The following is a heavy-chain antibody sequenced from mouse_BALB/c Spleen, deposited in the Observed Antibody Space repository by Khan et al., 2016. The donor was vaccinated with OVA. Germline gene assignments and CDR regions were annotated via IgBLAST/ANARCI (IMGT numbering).Heavy chain of an antibody. J-gene: IGHJ2*01. CDR3: ARTARIKY. CDR1: GYSITSGYG. V-gene: IGHV3-2*02. D-gene: IGHD1-2*01. Sequence: EVQLKESGPGLVKPSQSLSLTCTVTGYSITSGYGWNWIREFPGNKLEWMCYISYSGSTNYTQSLKSRISIPRDTPKNKFLLSLNSVTTEDTSTYYCARTARIKYWGQGTTLTVSS. CDR2: ISYSGST.